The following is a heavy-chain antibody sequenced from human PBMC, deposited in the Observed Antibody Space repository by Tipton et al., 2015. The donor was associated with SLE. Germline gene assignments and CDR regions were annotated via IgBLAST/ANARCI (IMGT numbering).Heavy chain of an antibody. D-gene: IGHD3-10*01. V-gene: IGHV4-39*07. CDR2: IYYSGST. Sequence: TLSLTCTVSGCSISSSSYYWGWIRQPPGKGLEWIGRIYYSGSTYYNPSLKSRVTISVDTSKNQFSLKLSSVTAADTAVYYCARGDAGRSDYWGQGTLVTVSS. CDR1: GCSISSSSYY. CDR3: ARGDAGRSDY. J-gene: IGHJ4*02.